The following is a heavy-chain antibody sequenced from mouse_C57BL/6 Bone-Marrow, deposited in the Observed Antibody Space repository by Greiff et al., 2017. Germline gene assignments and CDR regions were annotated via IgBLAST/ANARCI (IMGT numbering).Heavy chain of an antibody. Sequence: QVQLQQPGAELMMPGASVKLSCKASGYTFTSYWMHWVKQRPGQGLEWIGEIDPSDSYTNYNQKFKGKSTLTVDKSSSTAYMQLSSLTSEDSAVYSCARVDYWGQGTSVTVSS. CDR2: IDPSDSYT. V-gene: IGHV1-69*01. J-gene: IGHJ4*01. CDR1: GYTFTSYW. CDR3: ARVDY.